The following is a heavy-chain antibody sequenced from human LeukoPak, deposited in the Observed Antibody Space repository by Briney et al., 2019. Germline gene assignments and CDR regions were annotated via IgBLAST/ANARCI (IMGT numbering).Heavy chain of an antibody. Sequence: SETLSLTCSVSGGSIRSYYWSWIRQPAGKGLEWIGRVYTSGSTNYNPSLKSRVTMSVDTCKNQFSLKLSSVTAADTAMYYCARELDWAPIDYWGQGTLVTVSS. CDR2: VYTSGST. CDR3: ARELDWAPIDY. V-gene: IGHV4-4*07. CDR1: GGSIRSYY. D-gene: IGHD3-9*01. J-gene: IGHJ4*02.